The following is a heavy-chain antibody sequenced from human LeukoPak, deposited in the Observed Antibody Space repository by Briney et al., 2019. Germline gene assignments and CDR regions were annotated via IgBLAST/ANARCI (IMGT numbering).Heavy chain of an antibody. CDR2: IYYSGST. V-gene: IGHV4-30-4*01. Sequence: PSQTLSLTCTVSGGSISSGDYYWSWIRQPPGKGLEWIGYIYYSGSTYYNPSLKSRVTISVDTSKNQFSLKLSSVTAADTAVYYCARALRGISSSAGWGEFDYWGQGTLVTVSS. D-gene: IGHD6-6*01. CDR3: ARALRGISSSAGWGEFDY. J-gene: IGHJ4*02. CDR1: GGSISSGDYY.